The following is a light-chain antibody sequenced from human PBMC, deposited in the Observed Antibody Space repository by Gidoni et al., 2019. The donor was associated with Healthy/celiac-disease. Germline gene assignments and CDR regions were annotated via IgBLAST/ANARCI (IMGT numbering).Light chain of an antibody. V-gene: IGKV3-11*01. CDR3: QQRSNWPPVT. CDR1: QSVSSY. CDR2: DAS. J-gene: IGKJ4*01. Sequence: EIVFTQSPATLSLSPGETATLSCRASQSVSSYLAWYQEKPGQDPRLLIYDASNRDTGIPARFSGSGSGTDFTLTISSLEPEDFAVYYCQQRSNWPPVTFGGGTKVEIK.